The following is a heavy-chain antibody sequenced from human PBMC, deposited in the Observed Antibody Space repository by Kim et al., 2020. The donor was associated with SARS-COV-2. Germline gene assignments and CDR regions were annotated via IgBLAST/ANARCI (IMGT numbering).Heavy chain of an antibody. CDR3: AKGTFLDGSVSYLDY. J-gene: IGHJ4*02. Sequence: DSVHGRFTISRDNAKNSLYLQMNSLRAEYTALYYCAKGTFLDGSVSYLDYWGQGTLVTVSS. V-gene: IGHV3-9*01. D-gene: IGHD3-10*01.